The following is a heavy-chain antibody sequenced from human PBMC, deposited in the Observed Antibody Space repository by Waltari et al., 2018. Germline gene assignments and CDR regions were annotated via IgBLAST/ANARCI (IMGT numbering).Heavy chain of an antibody. CDR2: IYSAVTT. J-gene: IGHJ4*02. CDR3: ARGNTASLDY. V-gene: IGHV3-53*01. Sequence: PLVESGGGLIQPGGSLRLYCAASGFTLTNYYMSWGRQAPGRGLECVSVIYSAVTTYYADSVKGRFTISRDTFRNTLYLQMDNLRPDDTAVYYCARGNTASLDYWGQGTLVTVSS. CDR1: GFTLTNYY. D-gene: IGHD2-21*02.